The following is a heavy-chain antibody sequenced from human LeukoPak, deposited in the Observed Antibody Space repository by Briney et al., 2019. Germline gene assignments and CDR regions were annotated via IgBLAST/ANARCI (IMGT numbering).Heavy chain of an antibody. CDR2: IYYSGST. V-gene: IGHV4-39*01. CDR3: ARHYPHADY. Sequence: PSEALSLTCTVSGGSISSSSYYWGWIRQPPGEGLEWIGSIYYSGSTYYNPSLKSRVTISVDTSKSQFSLKLSSVTAADTAVYYCARHYPHADYWGQGTLVTVSS. J-gene: IGHJ4*02. CDR1: GGSISSSSYY. D-gene: IGHD3-16*02.